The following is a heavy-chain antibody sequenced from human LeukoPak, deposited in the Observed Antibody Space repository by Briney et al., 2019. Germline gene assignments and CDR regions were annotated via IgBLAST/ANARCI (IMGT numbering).Heavy chain of an antibody. CDR2: ISGSGGST. D-gene: IGHD2-2*01. CDR3: ASPYCSSTSCSTLHDY. V-gene: IGHV3-23*01. CDR1: GFTFSSYA. J-gene: IGHJ4*02. Sequence: GGSLRLSCAASGFTFSSYAMSWVRQAPGKGLEWVSAISGSGGSTYYADSVKGRFTISRDNSKNTLYLQMNSLRAEDTAVYYCASPYCSSTSCSTLHDYWGQGTLVTVSS.